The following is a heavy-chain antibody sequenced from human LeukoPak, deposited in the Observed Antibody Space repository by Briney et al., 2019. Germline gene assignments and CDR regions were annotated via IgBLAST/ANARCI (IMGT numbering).Heavy chain of an antibody. J-gene: IGHJ4*02. CDR3: ARTMVRGNFDY. Sequence: PSETLSLTCTVSGGSISSGNYHWAWMRQPPGKGPEWIGSMFYSGRTYYNPSLKSRVTISVDTSKNQFSLKLSSVTAADTAVYYCARTMVRGNFDYWGQGTLVTVSS. CDR1: GGSISSGNYH. V-gene: IGHV4-39*07. CDR2: MFYSGRT. D-gene: IGHD3-10*01.